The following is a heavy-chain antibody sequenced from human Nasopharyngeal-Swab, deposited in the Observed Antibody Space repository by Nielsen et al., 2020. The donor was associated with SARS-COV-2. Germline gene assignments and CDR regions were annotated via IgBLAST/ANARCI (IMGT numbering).Heavy chain of an antibody. D-gene: IGHD4/OR15-4a*01. V-gene: IGHV1-69*06. CDR2: IIPIFGTA. Sequence: WVRQAPGQGLEWMGGIIPIFGTANYAQKFQGRVTITADKSTSTAYMELSSLRSEDTAVYYCARRRAMVPQDAYDIWGHGTMVTVSS. CDR3: ARRRAMVPQDAYDI. J-gene: IGHJ3*02.